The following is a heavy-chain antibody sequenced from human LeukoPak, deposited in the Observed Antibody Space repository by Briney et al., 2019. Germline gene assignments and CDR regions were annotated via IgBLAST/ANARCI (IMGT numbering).Heavy chain of an antibody. D-gene: IGHD1-26*01. CDR2: ISYDGSNK. V-gene: IGHV3-30*04. J-gene: IGHJ3*02. CDR3: AREFSESANGGFDI. CDR1: GFTFSNYA. Sequence: GGSLRLSCAASGFTFSNYAMHWVRQAPGKGLEWVAGISYDGSNKYYADSVKGRFTISRDNSKNTLYLQMNSLRAEDSAVYYCAREFSESANGGFDIWGQGTMVTVSS.